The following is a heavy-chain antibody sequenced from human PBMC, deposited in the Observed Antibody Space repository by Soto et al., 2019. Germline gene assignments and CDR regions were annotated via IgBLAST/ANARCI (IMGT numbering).Heavy chain of an antibody. Sequence: ASVKVACKAAGYGFTSDDINWRLQSTLQWLDGMGCMNPNSGNTGYAQKFQGRVTMTRNTSISTAYMELSSLRSEDTAVYYCARGGSLTYYDILTGYDDSNDYWGQGTLVTVSS. V-gene: IGHV1-8*01. CDR3: ARGGSLTYYDILTGYDDSNDY. J-gene: IGHJ4*02. CDR1: GYGFTSDD. D-gene: IGHD3-9*01. CDR2: MNPNSGNT.